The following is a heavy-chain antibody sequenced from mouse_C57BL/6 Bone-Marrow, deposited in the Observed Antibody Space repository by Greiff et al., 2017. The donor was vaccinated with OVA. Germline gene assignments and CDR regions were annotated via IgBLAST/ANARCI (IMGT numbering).Heavy chain of an antibody. D-gene: IGHD2-1*01. Sequence: QVQLQQSGAELVKPGASVKISCKASGYAFSSYWMNWVKQRPGKGLEWIGQIYPGDGDTNYNGKFKGKATLTADKSSSTAYMQLSSLTSEDSAVYFCARGGRYYGNYVGYFDVWGTGTTVTVSS. J-gene: IGHJ1*03. V-gene: IGHV1-80*01. CDR3: ARGGRYYGNYVGYFDV. CDR2: IYPGDGDT. CDR1: GYAFSSYW.